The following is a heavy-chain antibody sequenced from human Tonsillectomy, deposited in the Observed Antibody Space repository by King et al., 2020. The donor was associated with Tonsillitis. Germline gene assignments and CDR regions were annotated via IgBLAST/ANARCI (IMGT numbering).Heavy chain of an antibody. CDR3: ANYYDSSGYYEYYFDY. Sequence: VQLVESGGGLVQPGGSLRLSCAASGFTFSSYAMSWVRQAPGKGLDWVSAISGSGGSTYYADSVKGRFTISRDNSKNTLYLQMNSLRAEDTAVYYCANYYDSSGYYEYYFDYWGQGTLVTVSS. J-gene: IGHJ4*02. CDR1: GFTFSSYA. D-gene: IGHD3-22*01. V-gene: IGHV3-23*04. CDR2: ISGSGGST.